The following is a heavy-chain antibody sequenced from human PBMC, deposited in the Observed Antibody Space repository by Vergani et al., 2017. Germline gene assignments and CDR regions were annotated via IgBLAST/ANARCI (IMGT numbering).Heavy chain of an antibody. J-gene: IGHJ6*02. D-gene: IGHD3-10*01. Sequence: EVQLLESGGGLVQPGGSLRLSCAASGFTFSTYAMTWVRQAPGKGLEWVSTISSDGGSTYYADSVKGRFTISRDNSKNTLYLQMNSLRAEDTAVYYCAKSITMVRGVKNYYYYYGMDVWGQXP. V-gene: IGHV3-23*01. CDR2: ISSDGGST. CDR1: GFTFSTYA. CDR3: AKSITMVRGVKNYYYYYGMDV.